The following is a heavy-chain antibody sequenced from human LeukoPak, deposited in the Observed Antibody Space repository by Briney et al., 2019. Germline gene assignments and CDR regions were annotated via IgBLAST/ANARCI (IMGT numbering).Heavy chain of an antibody. V-gene: IGHV4-38-2*02. D-gene: IGHD3-10*01. CDR3: ARAVGSGSFQTYYYYMDV. CDR2: IYYSGST. Sequence: PSETLSLTCTVSGYSISSGYYWGWIRQPPGKGLEWIGSIYYSGSTYYNPSLKSRVTMSVDTSKNQFSLKLSSVTAADTAVYYCARAVGSGSFQTYYYYMDVWGKGTTVTISS. J-gene: IGHJ6*03. CDR1: GYSISSGYY.